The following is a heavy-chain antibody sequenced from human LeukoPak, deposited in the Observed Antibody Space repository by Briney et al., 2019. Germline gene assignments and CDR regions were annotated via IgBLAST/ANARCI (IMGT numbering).Heavy chain of an antibody. V-gene: IGHV3-23*01. Sequence: GGSLRLSCATSGFPFSDFSMSWVRRAPGKGLEWISTTNSGGTSTYYAESVKGRFTISRDNSKNTLYLQMSSLRVEDTAVYYCAKQSYARSLGEGGPGTLVSLSS. CDR2: TNSGGTST. CDR3: AKQSYARSLGE. J-gene: IGHJ4*02. D-gene: IGHD2-8*01. CDR1: GFPFSDFS.